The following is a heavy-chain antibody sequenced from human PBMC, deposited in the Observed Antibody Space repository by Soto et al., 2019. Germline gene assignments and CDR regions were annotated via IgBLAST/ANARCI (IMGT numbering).Heavy chain of an antibody. Sequence: QVQLQESGPGLVKPSQTLSLTCTVSGGSISSGGYYWSWIRQHPGKGLEWIGYIYYSGSTYYNPSLKSRVTISVDTSKNQFSLKLSSVTAADTAVYYCARDTPHLITFGGGDAFDIWGQGTMVTVSS. J-gene: IGHJ3*02. V-gene: IGHV4-31*03. CDR2: IYYSGST. CDR3: ARDTPHLITFGGGDAFDI. D-gene: IGHD3-16*01. CDR1: GGSISSGGYY.